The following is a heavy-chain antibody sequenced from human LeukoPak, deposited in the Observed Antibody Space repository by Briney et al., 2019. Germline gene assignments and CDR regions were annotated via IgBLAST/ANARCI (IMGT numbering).Heavy chain of an antibody. CDR2: ISWNSGNI. Sequence: QSGGSLRLSCAASGFTFSNYGMHWVRQAPGKGLEWVSGISWNSGNIGYADSVKGRFTISKDNAKTSLYLQMNSLRAEDTALYYCAKDRGDYYYYGIDVWGQGTTVTVSS. V-gene: IGHV3-9*01. CDR3: AKDRGDYYYYGIDV. J-gene: IGHJ6*02. D-gene: IGHD5-12*01. CDR1: GFTFSNYG.